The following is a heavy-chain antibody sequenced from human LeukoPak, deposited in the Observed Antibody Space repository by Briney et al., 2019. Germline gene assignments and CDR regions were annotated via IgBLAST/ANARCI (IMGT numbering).Heavy chain of an antibody. J-gene: IGHJ4*02. V-gene: IGHV3-23*01. CDR1: GFTFSSYA. CDR3: AKDLLASTVVTPYFYY. Sequence: GGSLRLSCAASGFTFSSYAMSWVRQAPGKGLEWVSAISGSGGSTYYADSVKGRFTISRDNSKNTLYLQMNSLRAEDTAVYYCAKDLLASTVVTPYFYYWGQGTLVTVSS. D-gene: IGHD4-23*01. CDR2: ISGSGGST.